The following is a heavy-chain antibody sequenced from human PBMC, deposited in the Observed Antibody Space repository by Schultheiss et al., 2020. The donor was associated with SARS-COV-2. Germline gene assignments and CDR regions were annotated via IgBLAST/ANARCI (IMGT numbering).Heavy chain of an antibody. CDR1: GFTFSSYA. V-gene: IGHV3-30-3*01. Sequence: GGSLRLSCAASGFTFSSYAMHWVRQAPGKGLEWVAVISYDGSNKYYADSVKGRFTISRDNSKNTLYLQMNSVRAEDTAVYYCARDIIDSVVVIYYYYYYGMDVWGQGTTVTVSS. D-gene: IGHD3-22*01. J-gene: IGHJ6*02. CDR3: ARDIIDSVVVIYYYYYYGMDV. CDR2: ISYDGSNK.